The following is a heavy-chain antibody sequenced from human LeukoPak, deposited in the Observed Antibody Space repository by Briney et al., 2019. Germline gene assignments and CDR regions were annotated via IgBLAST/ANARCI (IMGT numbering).Heavy chain of an antibody. CDR2: IKQDGSEK. J-gene: IGHJ4*02. CDR3: ARWGYYGDYDGGMDY. CDR1: GFTFSSYW. Sequence: GGSLRLSCAASGFTFSSYWMSWVRQAPGKGLEWVANIKQDGSEKYYVDSVKGRFTISRDNAKNSLYLQMNSLRAEDTAVYYYARWGYYGDYDGGMDYWGQGTLVTVSS. V-gene: IGHV3-7*01. D-gene: IGHD4-17*01.